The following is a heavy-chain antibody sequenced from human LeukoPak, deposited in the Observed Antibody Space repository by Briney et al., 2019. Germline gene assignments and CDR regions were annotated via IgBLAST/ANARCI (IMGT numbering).Heavy chain of an antibody. CDR3: ALGGGRDAFDI. CDR2: IKQDGSEK. Sequence: GGSLRLSCAASGFTFSSYWMSWVRQAPGKGLEWVANIKQDGSEKYYVDSVKGRFTISRDNAKNSLYLQMNSLRAEDTAVYYCALGGGRDAFDIWGQGTMVTVSS. J-gene: IGHJ3*02. CDR1: GFTFSSYW. V-gene: IGHV3-7*01. D-gene: IGHD3-16*01.